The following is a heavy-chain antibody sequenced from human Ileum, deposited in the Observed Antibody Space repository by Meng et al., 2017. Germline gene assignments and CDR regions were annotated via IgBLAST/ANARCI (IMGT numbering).Heavy chain of an antibody. CDR1: GDSISSRDW. J-gene: IGHJ4*02. CDR3: VRNEGYSLGD. D-gene: IGHD2-21*01. CDR2: ISQESGRT. Sequence: VRRKGPPPGRVKPVGTLSLTCAVSGDSISSRDWWSGVRQPPGKGLEWIGEISQESGRTNYNPSLKSRVTISLDKSKNQFSLNLNSVTAADTAVYYCVRNEGYSLGDWGQGTLVTVSS. V-gene: IGHV4-4*02.